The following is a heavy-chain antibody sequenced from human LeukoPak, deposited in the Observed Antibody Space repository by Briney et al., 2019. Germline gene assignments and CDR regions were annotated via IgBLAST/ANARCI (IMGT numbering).Heavy chain of an antibody. Sequence: GGSLRLSCAASGFSFSDHYMTWIRQAPGKGLEWLSYISNSGGTTNYADSVKGRFTVSRDNAKNSLFLQMNSLRAEDTAAYYCARTARLLDYWGQGTLVTVSS. J-gene: IGHJ4*02. V-gene: IGHV3-11*01. CDR3: ARTARLLDY. D-gene: IGHD2-21*02. CDR2: ISNSGGTT. CDR1: GFSFSDHY.